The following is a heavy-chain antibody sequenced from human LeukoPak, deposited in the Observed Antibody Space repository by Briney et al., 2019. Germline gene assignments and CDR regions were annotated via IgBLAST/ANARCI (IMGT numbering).Heavy chain of an antibody. Sequence: SETLSLTCTVSGGSISSYYWSWIRQPPGKGLEWIGDIYYSGSTNYNPSLKSRVTISVDTSKNQFSLWLSSVPAADTAVYYSARLASGSYGPLTPFDYWGQGTLVTVSS. J-gene: IGHJ4*02. D-gene: IGHD1-26*01. CDR3: ARLASGSYGPLTPFDY. V-gene: IGHV4-59*08. CDR1: GGSISSYY. CDR2: IYYSGST.